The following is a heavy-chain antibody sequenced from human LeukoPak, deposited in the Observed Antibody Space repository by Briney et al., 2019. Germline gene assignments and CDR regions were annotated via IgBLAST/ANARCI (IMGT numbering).Heavy chain of an antibody. CDR3: ARGGTSSSWRPDAFDI. D-gene: IGHD6-13*01. CDR2: IIPIFGTA. CDR1: GYTFTSYG. V-gene: IGHV1-69*05. J-gene: IGHJ3*02. Sequence: SVKVSCKASGYTFTSYGISWVRQAPGQGLEWMGGIIPIFGTANYAQKFQGRVTIITDESTSTAYMELSSLRSEDTAVYYCARGGTSSSWRPDAFDIWGQGTMVTVS.